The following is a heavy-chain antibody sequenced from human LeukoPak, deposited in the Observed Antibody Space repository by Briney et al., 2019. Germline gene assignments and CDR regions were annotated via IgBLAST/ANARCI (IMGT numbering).Heavy chain of an antibody. D-gene: IGHD3-9*01. V-gene: IGHV1-8*01. CDR3: ARGGWLVLRYFDY. CDR1: GYTFTSYD. CDR2: MNPNSGDA. Sequence: GAPVKVSCKASGYTFTSYDINWVRQATGQGLEWMGWMNPNSGDAGYAQKFQGRVTMTRNTSISTAYMELSSLRSEDTAVYYCARGGWLVLRYFDYWGQGTLVTVSS. J-gene: IGHJ4*02.